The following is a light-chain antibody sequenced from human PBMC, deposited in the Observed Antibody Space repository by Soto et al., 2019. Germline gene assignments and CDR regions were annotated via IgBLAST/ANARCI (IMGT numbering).Light chain of an antibody. J-gene: IGKJ4*01. CDR3: QQSYSTLLT. Sequence: DIQMTQSPSSLSASVGDRVTITCRASQSISSYLNWYQQKPGKAPKLLIYAASSLQSGVPSRFSGSGSGTDFTLTISSRQHEDFATYYCQQSYSTLLTFGGGNKVEIK. CDR1: QSISSY. CDR2: AAS. V-gene: IGKV1-39*01.